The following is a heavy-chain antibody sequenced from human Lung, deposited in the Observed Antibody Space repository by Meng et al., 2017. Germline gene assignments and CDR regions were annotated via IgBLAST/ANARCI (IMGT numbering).Heavy chain of an antibody. D-gene: IGHD5-24*01. CDR1: GGSFSDYY. Sequence: QVDGQEGGEGLWKPSQTLALLCVVSGGSFSDYYWCWIRQPPGKGLGWSGEINHRGSTNDNPSLESRATISVDTSPNTASLKLRSVTVADTAVYYCARGPTKMAHYFDYWGQGTLVTVSS. V-gene: IGHV4-34*04. CDR2: INHRGST. CDR3: ARGPTKMAHYFDY. J-gene: IGHJ4*02.